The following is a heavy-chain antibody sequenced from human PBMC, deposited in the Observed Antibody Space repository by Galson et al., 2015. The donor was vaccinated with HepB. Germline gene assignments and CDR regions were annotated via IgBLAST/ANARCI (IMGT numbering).Heavy chain of an antibody. CDR2: IWYDGSKK. CDR3: ARGPMTILGVVHYYMGV. D-gene: IGHD3-3*01. J-gene: IGHJ6*03. Sequence: SLRLSCAASGFTFSSYGMHWVRQAPGKGLEWVAVIWYDGSKKYYADSVKGRFTISRDNSKNTLYLQVNSLRGEDTAVYYCARGPMTILGVVHYYMGVRGKGTTVTVTS. V-gene: IGHV3-33*01. CDR1: GFTFSSYG.